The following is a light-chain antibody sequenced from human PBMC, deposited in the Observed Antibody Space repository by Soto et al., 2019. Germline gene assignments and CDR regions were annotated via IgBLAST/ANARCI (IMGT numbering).Light chain of an antibody. J-gene: IGKJ1*01. CDR3: QHYGSTPLT. CDR2: HAS. V-gene: IGKV1-5*01. CDR1: QSITNS. Sequence: EIQMTQSPSTLPASVGSRVTITCRPSQSITNSLAGYQQKPATAPKLLTYHASTLESGVPSRCSGSGSGTEFTITISSLQPQDFAVYYCQHYGSTPLTFGQGTKVDIK.